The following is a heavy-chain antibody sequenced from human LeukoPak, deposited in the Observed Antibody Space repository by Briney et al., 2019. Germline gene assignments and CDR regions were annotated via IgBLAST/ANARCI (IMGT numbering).Heavy chain of an antibody. CDR3: ARGECRDGYNCGYYYYYMDV. CDR2: IIPIFGTA. CDR1: GGTFSSYA. D-gene: IGHD5-24*01. V-gene: IGHV1-69*13. Sequence: SVKVSCKASGGTFSSYAISWVRQAPGQGLEWMGGIIPIFGTANYAQKLQGRVTITADESTSTAYMELSSLRSEDTAVYYCARGECRDGYNCGYYYYYMDVWGKGTTVTVSS. J-gene: IGHJ6*03.